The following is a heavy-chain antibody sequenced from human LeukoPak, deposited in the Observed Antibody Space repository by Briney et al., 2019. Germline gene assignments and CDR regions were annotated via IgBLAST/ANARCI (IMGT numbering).Heavy chain of an antibody. CDR1: GFTFTSYA. J-gene: IGHJ4*02. D-gene: IGHD7-27*01. CDR3: ARDGTGGLDY. CDR2: IGGGFGTT. V-gene: IGHV3-23*01. Sequence: PGGSLRLSCAASGFTFTSYAMSWVRPAPGRGLEWVSTIGGGFGTTYYADSVKGRFTISRDNSKNTLYLQMNSLRAEDTAVYYCARDGTGGLDYWGQGTLVTVSS.